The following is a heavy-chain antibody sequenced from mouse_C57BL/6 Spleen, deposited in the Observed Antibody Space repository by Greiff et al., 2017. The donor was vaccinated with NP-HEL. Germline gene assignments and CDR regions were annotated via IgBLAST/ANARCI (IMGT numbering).Heavy chain of an antibody. CDR2: INYDGSST. CDR1: GFTFSDYY. V-gene: IGHV5-16*01. D-gene: IGHD2-3*01. J-gene: IGHJ4*01. Sequence: EVHLVESEGGLVQPGSSMKLSCTASGFTFSDYYMAWVRQVPEKGLEWVANINYDGSSTYYLDSLKSRFIISRDNAKNILYLQMSSLKSEDTATYYCARDLYDGYAMDYWGQGTSVTVSS. CDR3: ARDLYDGYAMDY.